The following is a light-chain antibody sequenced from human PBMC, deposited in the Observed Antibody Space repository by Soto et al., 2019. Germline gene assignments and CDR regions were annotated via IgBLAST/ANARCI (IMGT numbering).Light chain of an antibody. CDR2: AAS. Sequence: DIQMTQSPSSLSASVGDRVTITCRASQSISSYLNWYQQKPGKAPKLLIYAASSLQSWVPSRFSGSRSGPDFTLTISSLQPEDFATYSCQQRYSTPWTFGQGTTVEIK. V-gene: IGKV1-39*01. J-gene: IGKJ1*01. CDR1: QSISSY. CDR3: QQRYSTPWT.